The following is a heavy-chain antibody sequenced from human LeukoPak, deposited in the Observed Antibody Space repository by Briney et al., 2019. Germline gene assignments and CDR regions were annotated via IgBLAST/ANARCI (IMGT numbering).Heavy chain of an antibody. CDR3: ASSVARRNFDY. CDR1: GGSFSGYY. V-gene: IGHV4-34*01. CDR2: INHSGST. D-gene: IGHD6-19*01. Sequence: SETLSLTCAVYGGSFSGYYWSWIRQPPGKGLEWIGEINHSGSTNYNPSLKSRVTISVDTSKNQFSLKLSSVTAADTAVYYCASSVARRNFDYWGQGTLVTVSS. J-gene: IGHJ4*02.